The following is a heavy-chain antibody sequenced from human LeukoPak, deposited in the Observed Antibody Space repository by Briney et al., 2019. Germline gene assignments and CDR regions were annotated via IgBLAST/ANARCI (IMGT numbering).Heavy chain of an antibody. D-gene: IGHD3-22*01. CDR3: AMEGESSGPDFDY. CDR1: GFTFSDYY. V-gene: IGHV3-72*01. CDR2: TRNKANSYTP. Sequence: GGSLRLSCAGSGFTFSDYYINWVRQAPGKGLEWVGRTRNKANSYTPDYAASEKGRFTISRDESKNSLYLQMNSLKTEDTAVYYCAMEGESSGPDFDYWGQGTLVTVSS. J-gene: IGHJ4*02.